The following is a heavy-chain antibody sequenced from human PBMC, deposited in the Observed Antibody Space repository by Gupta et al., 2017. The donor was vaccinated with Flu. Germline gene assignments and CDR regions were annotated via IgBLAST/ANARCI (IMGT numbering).Heavy chain of an antibody. V-gene: IGHV1-46*01. CDR2: INPSGGRT. CDR3: ARGGAGTHYYFDY. CDR1: GYTFTSYY. Sequence: QVQLVQSGAEVKKPGASVKVSCKASGYTFTSYYMHWVRQAPGQGLEWRGIINPSGGRTSDAQKVQGRVTMTRDTSTSTVYMELRRLRSEDTAVYYCARGGAGTHYYFDYWGQGTMVTVSS. D-gene: IGHD1-1*01. J-gene: IGHJ4*02.